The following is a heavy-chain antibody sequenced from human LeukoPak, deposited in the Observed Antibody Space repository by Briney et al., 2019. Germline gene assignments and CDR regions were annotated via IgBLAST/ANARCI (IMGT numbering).Heavy chain of an antibody. CDR3: ARGGSPVWGSYRPIFDY. D-gene: IGHD3-16*02. V-gene: IGHV4-4*07. CDR1: GGSISSYY. Sequence: SETLSLTCTVSGGSISSYYWSWIRQPAGKGLEWIGRIYTSGSTNYNPSLKSRVTISVDTSKNQFSLKLSSVTAADTAVYYCARGGSPVWGSYRPIFDYWGQGTLVTVSS. CDR2: IYTSGST. J-gene: IGHJ4*02.